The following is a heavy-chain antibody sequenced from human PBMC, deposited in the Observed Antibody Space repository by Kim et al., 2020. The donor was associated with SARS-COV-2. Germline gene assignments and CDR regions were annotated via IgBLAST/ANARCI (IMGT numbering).Heavy chain of an antibody. CDR1: GFTFSSYA. V-gene: IGHV3-23*01. CDR3: AKGAEGYYYDSSADLVA. Sequence: GGSLRLSCAASGFTFSSYAMSWVRQAPGKGLEWVSAISGSGGSTYYADSVKGRFTISRDNSKNTLYLQMKSLRAEDTAVYYCAKGAEGYYYDSSADLVAWGQGTLVTVSS. J-gene: IGHJ4*02. CDR2: ISGSGGST. D-gene: IGHD3-22*01.